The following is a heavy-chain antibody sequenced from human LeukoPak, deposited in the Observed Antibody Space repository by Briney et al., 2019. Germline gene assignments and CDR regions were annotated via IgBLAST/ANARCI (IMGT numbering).Heavy chain of an antibody. D-gene: IGHD3-9*01. J-gene: IGHJ4*02. Sequence: GGSLRLSCAASGFTFSSYSMNWVRQAPGKGLEWVSSISSSSSYIYYADSVKGRFTISRDNAKNSLYLQMNSLRAEDTAVYYCARDQRPGYYDILTGSTFDYWGQGTLVTVSS. V-gene: IGHV3-21*01. CDR1: GFTFSSYS. CDR2: ISSSSSYI. CDR3: ARDQRPGYYDILTGSTFDY.